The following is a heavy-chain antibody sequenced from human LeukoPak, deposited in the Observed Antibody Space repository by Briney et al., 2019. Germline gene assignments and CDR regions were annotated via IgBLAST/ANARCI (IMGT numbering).Heavy chain of an antibody. V-gene: IGHV4-59*01. J-gene: IGHJ4*02. CDR3: ARGRVRYSSSMGFDY. D-gene: IGHD6-6*01. CDR1: GGSISSYY. Sequence: SETLSLTCPVSGGSISSYYWSWIRQPPGKGLEWIGYIYYSGSTNYNPSLKSRVTISVDTSKNQFSLKLSSVTAADTAVYYCARGRVRYSSSMGFDYWGQGTLVTVSS. CDR2: IYYSGST.